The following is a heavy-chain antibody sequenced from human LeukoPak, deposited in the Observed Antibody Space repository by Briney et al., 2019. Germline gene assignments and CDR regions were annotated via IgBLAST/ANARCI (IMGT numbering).Heavy chain of an antibody. J-gene: IGHJ4*02. Sequence: GGSLRLSCAASGFTFSSYWMSWVRQPPGKGLEWVANIKQDGSEKYYVDSVQGRFTISRDNAGNSLYLQMNSLRAEDTAVYYCARGRFESNGDFDYWGQGTLVTVSS. CDR2: IKQDGSEK. V-gene: IGHV3-7*01. D-gene: IGHD4-11*01. CDR1: GFTFSSYW. CDR3: ARGRFESNGDFDY.